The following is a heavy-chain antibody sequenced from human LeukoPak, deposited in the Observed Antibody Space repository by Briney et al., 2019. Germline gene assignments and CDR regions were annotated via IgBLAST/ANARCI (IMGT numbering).Heavy chain of an antibody. J-gene: IGHJ4*02. CDR2: IKQDGSEK. V-gene: IGHV3-7*01. CDR1: GLTFSSYW. D-gene: IGHD3-22*01. Sequence: GGPLRLSCAASGLTFSSYWMSWVRQAPGKGLEWVANIKQDGSEKYYVDSVKGRFTISRDNAKNSLYLQMNSLRAEDTAVYYCAKDPTHYRVWDYYETIGLSYWGQGTLVTVSS. CDR3: AKDPTHYRVWDYYETIGLSY.